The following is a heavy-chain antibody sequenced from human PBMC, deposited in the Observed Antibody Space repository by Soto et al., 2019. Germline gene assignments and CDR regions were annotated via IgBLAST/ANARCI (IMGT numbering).Heavy chain of an antibody. CDR3: AKIKIVGVLTYYMDV. Sequence: QVQLRESGPGLVKPSVTLSLSCAVSGDSIISSSSPYWCWLRQPPGKGLEWNANMYYSGSTYYNPSLKSRVTISLETAGNQVSLKLASVTAADTAVYYCAKIKIVGVLTYYMDVWGEGTTVTVSS. CDR1: GDSIISSSSPY. D-gene: IGHD3-3*01. V-gene: IGHV4-39*01. J-gene: IGHJ6*03. CDR2: MYYSGST.